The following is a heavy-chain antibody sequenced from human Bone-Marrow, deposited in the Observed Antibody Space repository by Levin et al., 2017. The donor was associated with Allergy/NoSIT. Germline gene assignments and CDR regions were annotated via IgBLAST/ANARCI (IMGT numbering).Heavy chain of an antibody. CDR2: IYPGDSDT. D-gene: IGHD5-18*01. CDR1: GYSFTTYW. J-gene: IGHJ2*01. Sequence: RGESLKISCEGSGYSFTTYWIAWVRQMPGKGLEWMGIIYPGDSDTRYSPSFQGQVTISVDKSISTAYLLWNSLKASDTAMYYCARGFSYDWHFDLWGRGTLVTVSS. CDR3: ARGFSYDWHFDL. V-gene: IGHV5-51*01.